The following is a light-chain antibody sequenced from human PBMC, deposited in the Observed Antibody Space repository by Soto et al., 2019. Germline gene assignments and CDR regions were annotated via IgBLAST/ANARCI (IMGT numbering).Light chain of an antibody. CDR2: GAS. J-gene: IGKJ2*01. CDR3: QQYGSSPLYT. V-gene: IGKV3-20*01. Sequence: EIVLTQSPGTLSLSPGERATLSCRASQSVSSSYLTWYQQKPGQAPRLLIYGASTRATDIPDRFSGSGSGTDFTLTISRLEPEDFAVYYCQQYGSSPLYTFGQGTKVDI. CDR1: QSVSSSY.